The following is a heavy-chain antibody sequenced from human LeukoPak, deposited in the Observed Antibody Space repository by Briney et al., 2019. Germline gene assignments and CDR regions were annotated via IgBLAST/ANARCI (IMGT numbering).Heavy chain of an antibody. CDR1: GFTFSDYY. CDR2: ISSSGSTI. Sequence: GGSLRLSCPASGFTFSDYYMSWIRQAPGKGLEWVSYISSSGSTIYYADSVKGRFTISRDNAKNSLYLQMNSLRAEDTAVYYCARDLLSTSYDYWGQGTLVTVSS. D-gene: IGHD2-2*01. CDR3: ARDLLSTSYDY. V-gene: IGHV3-11*04. J-gene: IGHJ4*02.